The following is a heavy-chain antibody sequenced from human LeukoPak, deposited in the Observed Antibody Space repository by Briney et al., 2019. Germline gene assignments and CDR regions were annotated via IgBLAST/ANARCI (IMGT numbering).Heavy chain of an antibody. D-gene: IGHD5-18*01. CDR1: GGTCSSYA. J-gene: IGHJ4*02. Sequence: ASVKVSCKASGGTCSSYAISWVRQAPGQGLEWMGGIIPIFGTANYAQKFQGRVTITTDESTSTAYMELSSLRSEDTAVYYCARGYSYGYRGLGGNFDYWGQGTLVTVSS. CDR3: ARGYSYGYRGLGGNFDY. CDR2: IIPIFGTA. V-gene: IGHV1-69*05.